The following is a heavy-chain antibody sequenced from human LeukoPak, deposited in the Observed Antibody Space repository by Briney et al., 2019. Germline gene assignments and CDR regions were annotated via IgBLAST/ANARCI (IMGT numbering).Heavy chain of an antibody. Sequence: GGSLRLSCAASGFTFTTYAMAGVRQAPGRGRGGVSTITNYGGTTNHADSVRGRFTISRDNSKDTLYLQMNSLRGEDTAVYYCAKDGLSGYNLDYWGQGTLVTVSS. CDR3: AKDGLSGYNLDY. V-gene: IGHV3-23*01. D-gene: IGHD5-24*01. CDR2: ITNYGGTT. J-gene: IGHJ4*02. CDR1: GFTFTTYA.